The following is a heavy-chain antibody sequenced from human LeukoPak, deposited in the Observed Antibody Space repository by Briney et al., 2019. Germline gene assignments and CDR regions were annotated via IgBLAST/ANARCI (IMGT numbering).Heavy chain of an antibody. Sequence: GGSLRLSCVASGFTFSSSWMTWVRQAPGVGLERVANIKADGSGKYYVDSVKGRFSISRDNAKNSLYLELNSLRAEDTGVYFCARDRGWQQFDYWGQGTLLTVSS. CDR2: IKADGSGK. V-gene: IGHV3-7*01. CDR3: ARDRGWQQFDY. CDR1: GFTFSSSW. D-gene: IGHD5-24*01. J-gene: IGHJ4*01.